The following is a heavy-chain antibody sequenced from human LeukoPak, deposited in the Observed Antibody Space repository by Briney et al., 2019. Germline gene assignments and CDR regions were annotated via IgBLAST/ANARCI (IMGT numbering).Heavy chain of an antibody. J-gene: IGHJ1*01. CDR3: ARSYASAV. CDR1: GASITSVNW. Sequence: PSETLSLTCAVSGASITSVNWWNWVRQSSGKGLEWIGEIDHTGNTNYNASLKSRVTISLDKSKNQFSLNLNSVTAADTAVYYCARSYASAVWGQGTLVTVSS. V-gene: IGHV4-4*02. CDR2: IDHTGNT.